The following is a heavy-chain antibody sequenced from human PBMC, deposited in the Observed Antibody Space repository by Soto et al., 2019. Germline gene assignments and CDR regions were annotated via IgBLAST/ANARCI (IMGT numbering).Heavy chain of an antibody. CDR2: ITWNGNVI. Sequence: EVQMVESGGGFIQPGRSLGLSCAASGFTFDDYAMHWVRRVPGRGLEXXXXITWNGNVIGYADSVKGRFTVSRDNXXXXXXXXXXXXXXXXXXXXXXXXXXXXXXXXXXXCYFDSWGQGIQVTVTS. CDR3: XXXXXXXXXXXXXCYFDS. V-gene: IGHV3-9*01. CDR1: GFTFDDYA. J-gene: IGHJ4*03.